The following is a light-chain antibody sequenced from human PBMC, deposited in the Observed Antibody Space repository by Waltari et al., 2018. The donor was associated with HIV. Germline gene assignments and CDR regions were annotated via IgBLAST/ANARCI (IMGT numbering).Light chain of an antibody. Sequence: QSALTQPRSVTGSPGQSVTIPCTGTSSDVGGFNYVSWYHQHPGKAPKLIIFDVSKLPSGVPDRFSCSKSGNTASLTISGLQAEDEVHYYCCSYAGSHTPWVFGGGTKVTVL. V-gene: IGLV2-11*01. CDR1: SSDVGGFNY. CDR2: DVS. J-gene: IGLJ3*02. CDR3: CSYAGSHTPWV.